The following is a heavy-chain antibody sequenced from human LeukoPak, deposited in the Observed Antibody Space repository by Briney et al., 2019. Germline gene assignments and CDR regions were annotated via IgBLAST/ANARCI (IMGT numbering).Heavy chain of an antibody. D-gene: IGHD1-26*01. CDR1: GFIFSGYA. CDR2: ISGSGGNT. V-gene: IGHV3-23*01. J-gene: IGHJ4*02. Sequence: GGSLRLSCTISGFIFSGYAMSWVRQAPGKGLEWVSAISGSGGNTYYADSVKGRFTISGDNSKNTVYLQMNSLRAEDTAVYYCARHIVGTTTRLDYWGQGTLVTVSS. CDR3: ARHIVGTTTRLDY.